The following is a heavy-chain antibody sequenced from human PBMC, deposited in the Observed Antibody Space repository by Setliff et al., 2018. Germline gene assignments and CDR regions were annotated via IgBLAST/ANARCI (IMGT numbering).Heavy chain of an antibody. J-gene: IGHJ2*01. CDR1: GASISSDGYY. V-gene: IGHV4-31*03. CDR2: IYYNGNT. CDR3: ARSRTIAVKVGVFAV. Sequence: LSLNCIVSGASISSDGYYWSWIRQHPGKGLEWIGYIYYNGNTYYNPSLKSRVTISLDTSKNQFSLELSSVTAADTAVYYCARSRTIAVKVGVFAVWGRGTLVTVSS. D-gene: IGHD6-19*01.